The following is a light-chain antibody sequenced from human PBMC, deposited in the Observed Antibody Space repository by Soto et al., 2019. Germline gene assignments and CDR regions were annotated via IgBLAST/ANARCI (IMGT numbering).Light chain of an antibody. J-gene: IGKJ1*01. CDR3: QHYKSYSEA. CDR2: KXS. CDR1: QSISNH. V-gene: IGKV1-5*03. Sequence: DIHMTQSPSSLAASLEDRVIFPXRASQSISNHLNWYQQEPGXAPKXXXYKXSTLTRGGPSRLSGSGSGTEFTLTISSLQPDDFATYYFQHYKSYSEAFGQGTKVDIK.